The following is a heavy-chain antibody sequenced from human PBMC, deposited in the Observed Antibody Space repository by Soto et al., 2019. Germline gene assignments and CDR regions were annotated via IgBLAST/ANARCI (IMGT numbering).Heavy chain of an antibody. CDR3: TSSQGSSTSLEIYYYYYYGMDV. Sequence: QVQLVQSGAEVKKPGSSVKVSCKASGGTFSSYAISWVRQAPGQGLEWMGGIIPISDTTNYAQKFQGRVTITADESTSTAYMELSSLRSEDTAVYYCTSSQGSSTSLEIYYYYYYGMDVWGQWTTVTVSS. D-gene: IGHD2-2*01. CDR2: IIPISDTT. V-gene: IGHV1-69*01. CDR1: GGTFSSYA. J-gene: IGHJ6*02.